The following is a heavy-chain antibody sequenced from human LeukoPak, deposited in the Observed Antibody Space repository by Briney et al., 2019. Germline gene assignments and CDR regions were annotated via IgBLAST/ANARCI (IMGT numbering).Heavy chain of an antibody. J-gene: IGHJ4*02. V-gene: IGHV4-34*01. CDR3: AAGITILGVAASFDS. CDR1: GASYNAYY. Sequence: SETLSLTCAVYGASYNAYYWRWIRQPPGKGLEWIGDIDHRGTATYNPSLKSRLTISADASKNQFSLKLNSVTDADTAVYYCAAGITILGVAASFDSWGQGNLVIVSS. D-gene: IGHD3-3*01. CDR2: IDHRGTA.